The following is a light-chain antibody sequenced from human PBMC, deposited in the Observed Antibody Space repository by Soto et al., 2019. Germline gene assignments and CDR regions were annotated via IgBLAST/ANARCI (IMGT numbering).Light chain of an antibody. CDR3: CSYAGSSRGV. J-gene: IGLJ3*02. CDR2: EVS. CDR1: SSDVGSYNL. Sequence: QSVLTQPASVSGSPGQSITISCTGTSSDVGSYNLVSWYQQHPGKAPKLMIYEVSKRPSGVSNRFSGSKSGNTASLTISGLQAEDEADYHCCSYAGSSRGVFGGGTKLTVL. V-gene: IGLV2-23*02.